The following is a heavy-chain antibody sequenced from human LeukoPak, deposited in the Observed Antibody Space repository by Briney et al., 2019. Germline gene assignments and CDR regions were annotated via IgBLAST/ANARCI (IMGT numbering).Heavy chain of an antibody. D-gene: IGHD6-6*01. CDR3: ARVPGAYSSSGDY. J-gene: IGHJ4*02. V-gene: IGHV3-53*01. CDR2: IYSGGNT. Sequence: GGSLRLSCAASGLTVSSSYMSWVRQAPGKGLEWVSVIYSGGNTYYTDSVKGRFTISRDNSKNTLDLQMNTLRAEDTAVYYCARVPGAYSSSGDYWGQGTLVTVSS. CDR1: GLTVSSSY.